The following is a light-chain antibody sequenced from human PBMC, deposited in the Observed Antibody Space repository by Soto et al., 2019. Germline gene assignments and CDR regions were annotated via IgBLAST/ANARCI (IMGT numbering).Light chain of an antibody. V-gene: IGLV2-11*01. CDR3: CSYAGSYTYA. Sequence: QSVLTQPRSVSGSPGQSVTIFCTGTSSDPGGYDYVSWYQQQPGKAPKLMIYDVRERPSGVPDRVSGSKSGNTASLTISGLQADDEADYYCCSYAGSYTYAFGTGTKVAV. J-gene: IGLJ1*01. CDR1: SSDPGGYDY. CDR2: DVR.